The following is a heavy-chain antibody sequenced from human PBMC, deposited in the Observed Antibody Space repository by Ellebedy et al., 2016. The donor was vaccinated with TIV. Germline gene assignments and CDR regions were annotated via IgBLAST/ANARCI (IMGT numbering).Heavy chain of an antibody. Sequence: AASVKVSCKASGGTFRSYAISWLRQARGQGLEWMGGIIPVFGTANYAQNFQGRVTITADDSTSTAFMELTSLRSEDTAVYYCASGRFCSSPTCPNAYVMDVWGQGTTVIVSS. V-gene: IGHV1-69*13. D-gene: IGHD2-2*01. CDR3: ASGRFCSSPTCPNAYVMDV. J-gene: IGHJ6*02. CDR1: GGTFRSYA. CDR2: IIPVFGTA.